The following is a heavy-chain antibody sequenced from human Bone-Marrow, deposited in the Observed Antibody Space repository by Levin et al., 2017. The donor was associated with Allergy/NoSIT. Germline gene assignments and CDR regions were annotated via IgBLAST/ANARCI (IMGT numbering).Heavy chain of an antibody. V-gene: IGHV3-7*01. J-gene: IGHJ4*02. D-gene: IGHD3-10*01. CDR3: ASRIVVTGGLFFDF. CDR2: INEDGSNK. Sequence: LPGGSLRLSCAASGFTFRNYWMGWVRQAPGKGLEWLAGINEDGSNKYYADSVKGRITVSRDNAKNSLYLQMNVLRVDDTAVYYCASRIVVTGGLFFDFWGQGTLVTVSS. CDR1: GFTFRNYW.